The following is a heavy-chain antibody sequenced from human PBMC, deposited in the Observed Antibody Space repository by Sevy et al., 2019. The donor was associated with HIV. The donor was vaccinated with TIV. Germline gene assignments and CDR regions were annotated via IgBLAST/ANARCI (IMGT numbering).Heavy chain of an antibody. V-gene: IGHV5-51*01. Sequence: GESLKISCKASGYNFISYSIGWVRQMPGKGLEWMGIIYPGDSGTRYSPSFQGQVTISADKSISTAYLQWSSLKASDTAMYFCARQGIEDIVTTGIHFDYWGQGTLVTVSS. CDR2: IYPGDSGT. J-gene: IGHJ4*02. D-gene: IGHD5-12*01. CDR3: ARQGIEDIVTTGIHFDY. CDR1: GYNFISYS.